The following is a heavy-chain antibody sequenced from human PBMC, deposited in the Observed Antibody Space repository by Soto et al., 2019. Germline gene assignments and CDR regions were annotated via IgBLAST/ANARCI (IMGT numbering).Heavy chain of an antibody. CDR2: IYYSGST. J-gene: IGHJ6*02. V-gene: IGHV4-31*03. CDR1: GGSISSGGYY. D-gene: IGHD3-3*01. Sequence: QVQLQESGPGLVKPSQTLSLTCTVSGGSISSGGYYWSWIRQHPGKGLEWIGYIYYSGSTYYNPSLKSRVTISVDTSKNQFSLKLSSVTAADTAVYYCARDYPRYYDFWSGYYTRQPQYYYGMDVWGQGTTVTVSS. CDR3: ARDYPRYYDFWSGYYTRQPQYYYGMDV.